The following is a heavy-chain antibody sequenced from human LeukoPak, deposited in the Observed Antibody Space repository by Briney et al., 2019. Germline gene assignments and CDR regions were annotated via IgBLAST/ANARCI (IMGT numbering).Heavy chain of an antibody. CDR2: IYTSGST. J-gene: IGHJ4*02. CDR3: ARDGESSPFDYDQEAHFDY. Sequence: SETLSLTCTVSGGSISSYYWSWIRQPAGKGLEWIGRIYTSGSTNYNPSLKSRVTMSVDTSKNQFSLKLSSVTAADTAVYYCARDGESSPFDYDQEAHFDYWGQGTLVTVSS. D-gene: IGHD3-22*01. CDR1: GGSISSYY. V-gene: IGHV4-4*07.